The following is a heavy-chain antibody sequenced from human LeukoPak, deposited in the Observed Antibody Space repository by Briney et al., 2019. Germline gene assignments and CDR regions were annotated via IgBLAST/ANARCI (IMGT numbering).Heavy chain of an antibody. CDR3: AREGAESSSYYCDY. J-gene: IGHJ4*02. V-gene: IGHV3-30-3*01. Sequence: GGSLRLSCAASGFTFSNYAMHWVRQAPGKGLEWVAIISYDGSNKYYADSVKGRFTISRDNSKNTLYLQMSSLRAEDTAVYYCAREGAESSSYYCDYWGQGTLVTVSS. CDR2: ISYDGSNK. D-gene: IGHD6-13*01. CDR1: GFTFSNYA.